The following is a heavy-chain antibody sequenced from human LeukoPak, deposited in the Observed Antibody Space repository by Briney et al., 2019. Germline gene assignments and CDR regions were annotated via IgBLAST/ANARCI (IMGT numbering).Heavy chain of an antibody. D-gene: IGHD3-22*01. V-gene: IGHV3-53*01. J-gene: IGHJ6*03. Sequence: GGSLRLSCAASGFTVSSNYMSWVRQAPGKGLEWVSVIYSGGSTYYADSVKGRFTISRDNSKNTLYLQMSSLRAEDTAMYYCARERPYDSSGYYPPACYMDVWGKGTTVTVSS. CDR2: IYSGGST. CDR1: GFTVSSNY. CDR3: ARERPYDSSGYYPPACYMDV.